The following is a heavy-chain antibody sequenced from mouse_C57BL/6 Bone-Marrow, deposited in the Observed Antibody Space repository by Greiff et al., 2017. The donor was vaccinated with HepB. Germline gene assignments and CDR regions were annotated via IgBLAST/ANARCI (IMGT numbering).Heavy chain of an antibody. CDR1: GISITTGNYR. CDR3: AREGNYSYYYAMDY. CDR2: IYYSGTI. J-gene: IGHJ4*01. Sequence: VQLQQSGPGLVKPSQTVFLTCTVTGISITTGNYRWSWIRQFPGNKLEWIGYIYYSGTITYNPSLTSRTTITRDTPKNQFFLEMNSLTAEDTATYYCAREGNYSYYYAMDYWGQGTSVTVSS. D-gene: IGHD2-1*01. V-gene: IGHV3-5*01.